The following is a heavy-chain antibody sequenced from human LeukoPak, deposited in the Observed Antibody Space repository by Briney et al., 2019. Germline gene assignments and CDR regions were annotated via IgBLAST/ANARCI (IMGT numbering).Heavy chain of an antibody. V-gene: IGHV1-8*01. CDR1: GYTFTSYD. Sequence: ASVKVSCKASGYTFTSYDINWVRQATGQGLEWMGWMNPNSGNTGYAQKFQGRVTMTRNTSISTAYMELSSLRSEDTAVYYCARGQGLFGYYYYYGMDVWGQGTTVTVSS. CDR3: ARGQGLFGYYYYYGMDV. CDR2: MNPNSGNT. D-gene: IGHD3-16*01. J-gene: IGHJ6*02.